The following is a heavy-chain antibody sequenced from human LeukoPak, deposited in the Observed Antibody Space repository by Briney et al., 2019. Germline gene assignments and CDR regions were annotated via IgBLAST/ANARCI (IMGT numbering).Heavy chain of an antibody. CDR2: IFYCGST. V-gene: IGHV4-59*13. Sequence: SSVTLFLTCTVSGRSISRYHGRWIRQPTGKGLEGIGYIFYCGSTNYNPSLKSRVTLLVDTSKNQLSLKLRSVTAADPAVYYCARVPESSAYHFACWGQGTLVAVSS. CDR1: GRSISRYH. D-gene: IGHD3-22*01. J-gene: IGHJ4*01. CDR3: ARVPESSAYHFAC.